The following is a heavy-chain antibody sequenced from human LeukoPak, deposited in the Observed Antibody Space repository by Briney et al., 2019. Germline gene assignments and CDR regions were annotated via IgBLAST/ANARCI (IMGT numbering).Heavy chain of an antibody. V-gene: IGHV4-4*02. Sequence: SGTLSLTCAVSGGSISSSNWWSWVRKPPGKGLEWIGEIYHSGSTNYNPSLKSRVTMSVDTSKNQFSLKLSSVTAADTAVYYCASEAHYDFWSGSSHGGVDVWGQGTTVTVSS. J-gene: IGHJ6*02. D-gene: IGHD3-3*01. CDR1: GGSISSSNW. CDR2: IYHSGST. CDR3: ASEAHYDFWSGSSHGGVDV.